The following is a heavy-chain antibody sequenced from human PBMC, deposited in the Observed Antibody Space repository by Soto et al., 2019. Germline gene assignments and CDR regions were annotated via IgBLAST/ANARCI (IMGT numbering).Heavy chain of an antibody. V-gene: IGHV3-33*01. J-gene: IGHJ3*02. D-gene: IGHD2-2*01. CDR3: ARDPPSTLGSFDI. Sequence: QVQLVESGGGVVQPGRSQRLSCAASGFTFSMYGMHWVRQAPGKGLEWMATVYYDGHNKYYADSGRGRFTISRDNSKNMVYLQMNSLRAEDTAVYYCARDPPSTLGSFDIWGRGTMVTVSS. CDR1: GFTFSMYG. CDR2: VYYDGHNK.